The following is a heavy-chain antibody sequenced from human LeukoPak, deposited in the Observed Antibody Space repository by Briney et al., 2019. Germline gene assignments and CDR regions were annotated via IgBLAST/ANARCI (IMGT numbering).Heavy chain of an antibody. CDR3: ASMYYDFWSGFNWFDP. Sequence: SETLSLTCTVSGGSFSSGSYYWSWIRQPPGKGLEWIGYIYYSGSTNYNPSLKSRVTISVDTSKNQFPLKLSSVTAADTAVYYCASMYYDFWSGFNWFDPWGQGTLVTVSS. V-gene: IGHV4-61*01. CDR2: IYYSGST. D-gene: IGHD3-3*01. J-gene: IGHJ5*02. CDR1: GGSFSSGSYY.